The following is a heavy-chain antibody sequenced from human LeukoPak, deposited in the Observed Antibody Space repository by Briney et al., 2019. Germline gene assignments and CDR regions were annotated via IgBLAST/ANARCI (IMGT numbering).Heavy chain of an antibody. Sequence: SGGSLRLSCAASGFTFSSYSMNWVRQAPGKGLEWVSGINWNGGSTGYADSVKGRFTISRDNAKNSLYLQMNSLRAEDTALYYCASSYDSSGYLFDYWGQGTLVTVSS. D-gene: IGHD3-22*01. V-gene: IGHV3-20*04. CDR3: ASSYDSSGYLFDY. CDR2: INWNGGST. J-gene: IGHJ4*02. CDR1: GFTFSSYS.